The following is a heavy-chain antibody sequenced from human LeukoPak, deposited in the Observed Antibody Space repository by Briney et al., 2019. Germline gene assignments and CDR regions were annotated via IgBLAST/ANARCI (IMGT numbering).Heavy chain of an antibody. CDR3: AILTAGAFDI. J-gene: IGHJ3*02. V-gene: IGHV3-30*03. CDR2: ILYDGSNK. Sequence: GGSLRLSCAASGFPFSSYGMHWVRQAPGKGLEWVAVILYDGSNKYYADSVKGRFTISRDNSKSTLYLQMNSLRAEDTAVYYCAILTAGAFDIWGQGTMVTVSS. CDR1: GFPFSSYG.